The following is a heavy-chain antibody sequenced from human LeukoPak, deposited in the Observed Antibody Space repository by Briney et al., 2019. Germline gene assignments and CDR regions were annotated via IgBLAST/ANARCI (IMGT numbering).Heavy chain of an antibody. CDR2: IFPNLGIA. CDR1: GGTFSSYA. D-gene: IGHD6-13*01. CDR3: ARDPGSSSWLEYFDH. V-gene: IGHV1-69*04. Sequence: GASVKVSCKASGGTFSSYAITWVRPAPGQGLEWMGRIFPNLGIANYAQNFQDRVTITADKSTNTAYMELSSLTSEDTAVYYCARDPGSSSWLEYFDHWGQGTLVTVSS. J-gene: IGHJ4*02.